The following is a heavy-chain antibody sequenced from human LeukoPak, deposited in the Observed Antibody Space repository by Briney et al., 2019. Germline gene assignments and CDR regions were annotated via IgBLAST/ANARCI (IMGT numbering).Heavy chain of an antibody. CDR2: ISYDGSNQ. V-gene: IGHV3-30*04. J-gene: IGHJ4*02. Sequence: SLRLSFATSGFTFSNYAMHWVRQAPGQGLEWVAIISYDGSNQYYADSVKGRFTISRDNFKNTLYLQMNSLRTEDTAAYHCARGMWQWLVGIDFWGQGTLVTVSS. CDR3: ARGMWQWLVGIDF. CDR1: GFTFSNYA. D-gene: IGHD6-19*01.